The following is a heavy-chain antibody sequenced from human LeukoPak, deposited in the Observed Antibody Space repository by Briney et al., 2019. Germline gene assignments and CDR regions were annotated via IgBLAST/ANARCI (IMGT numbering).Heavy chain of an antibody. CDR3: ARGGPYGDYGL. J-gene: IGHJ4*02. Sequence: PSETLSLSCTVSGGSISSGGYYWSWIRQHPGRGLEWIGYIYYSGSTYYHPSPKSRVTISVDTSKNQFSLKLNSVTAADTAVYYCARGGPYGDYGLWGQGTLVTVSS. V-gene: IGHV4-31*03. CDR1: GGSISSGGYY. D-gene: IGHD4-17*01. CDR2: IYYSGST.